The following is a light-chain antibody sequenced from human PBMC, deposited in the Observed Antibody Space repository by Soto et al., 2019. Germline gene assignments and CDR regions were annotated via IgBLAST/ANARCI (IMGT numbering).Light chain of an antibody. CDR3: CSYAGSSTHVV. Sequence: QSALTQPASVSGSPGQSITISCTGTRSDVWSYNLVSWYQQHPVKAPKLMIYEGSKRPSGVSNRFSGSKSGNTASLTIAGLQAADEADYYCCSYAGSSTHVVFGGGTKVTVL. J-gene: IGLJ2*01. CDR2: EGS. CDR1: RSDVWSYNL. V-gene: IGLV2-23*01.